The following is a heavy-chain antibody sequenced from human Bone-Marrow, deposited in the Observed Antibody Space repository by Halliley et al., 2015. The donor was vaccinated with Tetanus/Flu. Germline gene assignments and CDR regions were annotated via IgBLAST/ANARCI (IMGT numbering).Heavy chain of an antibody. CDR3: ARSRRMVRGERQMYYDYGMDV. V-gene: IGHV1-46*01. Sequence: GGKTNYAQKFQGRVTMTRDTTTRTVNMELGSLRSEDTAVYYCARSRRMVRGERQMYYDYGMDVWGQGTTVTVSS. CDR2: GGKT. J-gene: IGHJ6*02. D-gene: IGHD3-10*01.